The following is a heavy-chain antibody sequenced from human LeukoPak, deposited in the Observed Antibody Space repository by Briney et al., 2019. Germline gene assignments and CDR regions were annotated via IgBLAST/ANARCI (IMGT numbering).Heavy chain of an antibody. CDR1: GFTFSSYE. V-gene: IGHV3-48*03. CDR2: ISTSASTI. CDR3: ARRGTSRSSYYFDY. Sequence: GGSLRLSCAASGFTFSSYEMNWVCQAPGKGLEWVSYISTSASTIYYADSVKGRFTSSRDNAKNSLYLQMNSLRAEDTAVYYSARRGTSRSSYYFDYWGQGTLVTVSS. J-gene: IGHJ4*02.